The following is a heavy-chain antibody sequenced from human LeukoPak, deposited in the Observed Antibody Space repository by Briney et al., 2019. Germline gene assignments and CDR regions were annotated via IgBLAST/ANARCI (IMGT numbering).Heavy chain of an antibody. CDR1: GGTFSSYA. D-gene: IGHD3-22*01. J-gene: IGHJ3*02. V-gene: IGHV1-69*05. Sequence: SVKVSCKASGGTFSSYAISWVRQAPGQGLEWMGGIITIFGTANYAQKFQGRVTITTDESTSTAYMELSSLRSEDTAVYYCARAIVVVPKNYAFDIWGQGTMVTVSS. CDR3: ARAIVVVPKNYAFDI. CDR2: IITIFGTA.